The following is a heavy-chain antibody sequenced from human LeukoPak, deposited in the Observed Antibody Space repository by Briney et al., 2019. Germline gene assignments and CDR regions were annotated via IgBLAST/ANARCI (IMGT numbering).Heavy chain of an antibody. D-gene: IGHD3-22*01. CDR2: MNPNSGNT. CDR3: ASSHYYDSSGYWIDAFDI. Sequence: ASVKVSCKASGYTFTSYDINWVRQATGQGLEWMGWMNPNSGNTGYAQKFQGRVTMTRNTSISTAYMELSSLRSEDTAVFYCASSHYYDSSGYWIDAFDIWGQGTMVTVSS. CDR1: GYTFTSYD. J-gene: IGHJ3*02. V-gene: IGHV1-8*01.